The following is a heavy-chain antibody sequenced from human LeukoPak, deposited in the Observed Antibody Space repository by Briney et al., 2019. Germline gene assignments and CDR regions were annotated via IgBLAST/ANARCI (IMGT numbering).Heavy chain of an antibody. V-gene: IGHV1-69*05. D-gene: IGHD3-10*02. CDR1: GGTFSSYA. Sequence: ASVKVSCKASGGTFSSYAISWVRQAPGQGLEWMGGIIPIFGTANYAQKFRGRVTITTDESTSTAYMELSSLRSEDTAVYYCARDLWSITMSLWGQGTLVTVSS. J-gene: IGHJ4*02. CDR3: ARDLWSITMSL. CDR2: IIPIFGTA.